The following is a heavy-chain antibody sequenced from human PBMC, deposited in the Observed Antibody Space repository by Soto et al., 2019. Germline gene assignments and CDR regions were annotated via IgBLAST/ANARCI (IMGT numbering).Heavy chain of an antibody. CDR1: GFTFRSYG. D-gene: IGHD3-10*01. V-gene: IGHV3-30*18. CDR2: ISYDGSDR. Sequence: QVQLVESGGGVVQPGRSLRLSCAASGFTFRSYGMHWVRQAPGKGLEWVAVISYDGSDRYYADSVKGRFTISRDNSKNTLYLQMYSLRAEDTAVYYCAKVSSDRGYYFYGMDVWGQGTTVTVSS. J-gene: IGHJ6*02. CDR3: AKVSSDRGYYFYGMDV.